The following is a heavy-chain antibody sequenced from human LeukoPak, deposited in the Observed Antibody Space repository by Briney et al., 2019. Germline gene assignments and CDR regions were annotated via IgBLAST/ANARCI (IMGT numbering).Heavy chain of an antibody. CDR1: GGSLITYY. Sequence: PSETLSLTCTVSGGSLITYYWNWIRQPAGKGLEWIGRVYTNGGTNYNPSLKSRLTVSVATSKNQFSLSLSSVTAADTAVYYCASGSDSIGYSGGGILDYWGQGILVTVSS. CDR2: VYTNGGT. CDR3: ASGSDSIGYSGGGILDY. J-gene: IGHJ4*02. D-gene: IGHD6-19*01. V-gene: IGHV4-4*07.